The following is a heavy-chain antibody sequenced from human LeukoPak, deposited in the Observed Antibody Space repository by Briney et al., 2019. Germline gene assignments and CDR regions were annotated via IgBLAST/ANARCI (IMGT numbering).Heavy chain of an antibody. Sequence: PGASLRLSCAASGLTFRSYAMSWVRQAPGKGLEWVSAISGSGGSTYYADSVKGRFTISRDNSKNTLYLQMNSLRAEDTAVYYCAKAASGSYYYFENWGQGTLVTVSS. J-gene: IGHJ4*02. V-gene: IGHV3-23*01. CDR3: AKAASGSYYYFEN. CDR1: GLTFRSYA. D-gene: IGHD3-10*01. CDR2: ISGSGGST.